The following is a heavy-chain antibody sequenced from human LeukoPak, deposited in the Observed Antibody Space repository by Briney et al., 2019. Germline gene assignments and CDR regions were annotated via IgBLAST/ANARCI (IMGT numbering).Heavy chain of an antibody. CDR1: GGSFSGYY. V-gene: IGHV4-34*01. J-gene: IGHJ4*02. CDR3: ARAGGYYDILTGYYIFDY. D-gene: IGHD3-9*01. CDR2: INHSGST. Sequence: KPSETLSLTCAVYGGSFSGYYWSWIRQPPGKGLEWIGEINHSGSTNYNPSLKSRVTISVDTSKNQFSLKLSSVTAADTAVYYCARAGGYYDILTGYYIFDYWGQGTLVTVSS.